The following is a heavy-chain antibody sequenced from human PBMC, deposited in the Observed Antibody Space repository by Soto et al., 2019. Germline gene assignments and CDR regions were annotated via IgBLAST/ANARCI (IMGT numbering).Heavy chain of an antibody. CDR2: ILPVFGTT. D-gene: IGHD3-16*01. Sequence: QVQLVQSGAELKKPGSSVKLSCKASGDTFSGYPINWLRQAPGEGLEGMGRILPVFGTTHDAQRFEGRVTFTANESTNTAYMELRGLLSADTAVYYCARDGGYWELKYWGRGTMVTVSS. CDR1: GDTFSGYP. V-gene: IGHV1-69*18. J-gene: IGHJ4*02. CDR3: ARDGGYWELKY.